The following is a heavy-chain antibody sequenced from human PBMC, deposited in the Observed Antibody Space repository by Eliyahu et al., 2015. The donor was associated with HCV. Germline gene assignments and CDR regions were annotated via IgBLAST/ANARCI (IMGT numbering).Heavy chain of an antibody. D-gene: IGHD2-2*02. J-gene: IGHJ3*02. V-gene: IGHV3-7*01. CDR1: GFTFSXFW. CDR2: IKQDGSEK. Sequence: EVQLVESGGGLVQPGGSLRLSCAASGFTFSXFWMXWVRQAPGKGLEWVANIKQDGSEKYYVDSVKGRFTISRDNAKNSLYLQMNSLRAEDTAVYYCAREGDIVVVPAAIRALSAFDIWGQGTMVTVSS. CDR3: AREGDIVVVPAAIRALSAFDI.